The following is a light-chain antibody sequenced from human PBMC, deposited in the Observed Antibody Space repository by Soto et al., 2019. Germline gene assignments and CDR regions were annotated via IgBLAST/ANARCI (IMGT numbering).Light chain of an antibody. CDR2: DAS. V-gene: IGKV1-5*01. CDR1: QSISGY. CDR3: QQYDSLWT. J-gene: IGKJ1*01. Sequence: DIQMTQSPSTLSASVGDRVTITCRASQSISGYLAWYQQRPGKAPQLRIYDASSLQTGVPSRFSGSGSGTAFTLTISSLQPDDFATYYCQQYDSLWTFGQGTKVDIK.